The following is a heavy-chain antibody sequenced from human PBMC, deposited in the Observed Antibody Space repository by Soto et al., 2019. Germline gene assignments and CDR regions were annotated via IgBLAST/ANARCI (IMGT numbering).Heavy chain of an antibody. Sequence: GGSLRLSCAASGFTFTSSAMSWVRQAPGKGLEWVSRISGSGGSIDYADSGKGRFTISRDNSKNTLYLQMNSMRAEDTAIYYCVKEYTWNDHFDFWGQGTLVTVSS. CDR3: VKEYTWNDHFDF. D-gene: IGHD1-1*01. J-gene: IGHJ4*02. CDR2: ISGSGGSI. V-gene: IGHV3-23*01. CDR1: GFTFTSSA.